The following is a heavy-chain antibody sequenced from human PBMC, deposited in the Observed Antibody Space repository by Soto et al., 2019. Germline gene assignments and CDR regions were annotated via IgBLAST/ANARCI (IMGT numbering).Heavy chain of an antibody. V-gene: IGHV1-69*19. CDR2: ISPMSGAA. D-gene: IGHD3-10*01. J-gene: IGHJ4*02. Sequence: QVQLVQSGAEMKKPGSSVKVSCQSSGGTFTTYAMNWVRQAPGQGPEWMGDISPMSGAANYAPKFQGRVTSTADESTGTSYMQLSSLTSEDTALYFCAREVQVHTPAFVYWGQGTLVTVSS. CDR1: GGTFTTYA. CDR3: AREVQVHTPAFVY.